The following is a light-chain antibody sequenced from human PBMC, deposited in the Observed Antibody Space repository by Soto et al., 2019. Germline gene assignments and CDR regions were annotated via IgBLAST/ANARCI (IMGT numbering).Light chain of an antibody. CDR2: GAS. CDR1: QSVSSN. J-gene: IGKJ4*01. V-gene: IGKV3-15*01. CDR3: QRYGSSSLS. Sequence: EIVMTQSPATLSVSPGERATLSCRASQSVSSNLVWYQQKPGQAPRLLIYGASTRATGIPARFSGSGSGTEFTLTINSLQSEDFAVYYCQRYGSSSLSFGGGTRVEI.